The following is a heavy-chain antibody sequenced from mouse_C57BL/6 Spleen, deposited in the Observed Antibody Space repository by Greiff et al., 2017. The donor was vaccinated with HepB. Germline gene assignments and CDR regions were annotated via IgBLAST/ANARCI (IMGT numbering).Heavy chain of an antibody. J-gene: IGHJ3*01. CDR3: ARQDDGYPFAY. D-gene: IGHD2-3*01. V-gene: IGHV5-6*01. CDR1: GFTFSSYA. CDR2: ISSGGSYT. Sequence: EVMLVESGGDLVKPGGSLKLSCAASGFTFSSYAMSWVRQTPDKRLEWVATISSGGSYTYYPDSVKGRFTISRDNAKNTLYLQMSSLKSEDTAMYYCARQDDGYPFAYWGQGTLVT.